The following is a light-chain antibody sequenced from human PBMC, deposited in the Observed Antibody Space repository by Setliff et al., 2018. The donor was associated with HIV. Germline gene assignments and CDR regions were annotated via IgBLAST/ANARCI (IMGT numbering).Light chain of an antibody. CDR2: EAR. CDR3: SSYAITNTLP. J-gene: IGLJ1*01. Sequence: QSALAQPASVSGSPGQSLTISCTGTTSDVGGYNYVSWYQQHPGKAPKLIIYEARNRPSGVSNRFSGSKSGNTASLTISGLQPEDEADYYCSSYAITNTLPFGTGTKVTVL. CDR1: TSDVGGYNY. V-gene: IGLV2-14*01.